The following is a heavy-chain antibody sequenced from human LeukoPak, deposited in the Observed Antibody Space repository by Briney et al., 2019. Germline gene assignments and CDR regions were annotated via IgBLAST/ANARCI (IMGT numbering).Heavy chain of an antibody. CDR1: GFTFSSYA. V-gene: IGHV3-64*01. CDR2: ISSNGGST. Sequence: GGSLRLSCAAAGFTFSSYAMHWVRQAQGKGMEYVSAISSNGGSTYYANSVKGRFTISRDNSKNTLYLQMGSLRAEDMAVYYCARVGDCSSTSCYYYYMDVWGKGTTVTVSS. J-gene: IGHJ6*03. CDR3: ARVGDCSSTSCYYYYMDV. D-gene: IGHD2-2*01.